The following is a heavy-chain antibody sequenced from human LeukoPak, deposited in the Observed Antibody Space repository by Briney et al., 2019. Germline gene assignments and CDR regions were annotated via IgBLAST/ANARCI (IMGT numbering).Heavy chain of an antibody. V-gene: IGHV1-69*13. CDR1: GGSFSRYA. J-gene: IGHJ4*02. CDR2: IIPIFGTA. D-gene: IGHD3-22*01. CDR3: ARGSGETGGYYYVY. Sequence: SVKVSCKASGGSFSRYAISWVRQAPGQGLEWMGGIIPIFGTANYAQKFQGRVTITADESTRTAYMELRTLRSEDTAIYYCARGSGETGGYYYVYWGRGTPVTVSS.